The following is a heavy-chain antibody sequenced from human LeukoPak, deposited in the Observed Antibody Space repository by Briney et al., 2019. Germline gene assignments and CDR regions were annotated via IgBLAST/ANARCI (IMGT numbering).Heavy chain of an antibody. CDR1: GGTFSSHA. CDR3: ARTAIKGPYYYMDV. J-gene: IGHJ6*03. CDR2: IIPIFGTA. Sequence: SVKVSCKASGGTFSSHAISWVRQAPGQGLEWMGRIIPIFGTANYAQKFQGRVTITADKSTSTAYMELSSLRSEDTAVYYCARTAIKGPYYYMDVWGKGTTVTVSS. V-gene: IGHV1-69*06.